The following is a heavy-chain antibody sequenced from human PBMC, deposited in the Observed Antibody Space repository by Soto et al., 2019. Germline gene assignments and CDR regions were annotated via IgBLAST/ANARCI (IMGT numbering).Heavy chain of an antibody. V-gene: IGHV3-74*01. J-gene: IGHJ6*02. D-gene: IGHD3-3*01. CDR2: INSDGSST. CDR3: ARDQASYDFWSGYPEYYYGMDV. CDR1: GFTFSSYW. Sequence: PGGSLRLSCAASGFTFSSYWMHWVRQAPGKGLVWVSRINSDGSSTSYADSVKGRFTISRDNAKNTLYLQMNSLRAEDTAVYYCARDQASYDFWSGYPEYYYGMDVWGQGTTVTVSS.